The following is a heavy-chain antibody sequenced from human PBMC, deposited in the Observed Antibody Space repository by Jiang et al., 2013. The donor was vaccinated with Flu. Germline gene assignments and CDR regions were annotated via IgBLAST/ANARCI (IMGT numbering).Heavy chain of an antibody. D-gene: IGHD3-3*01. Sequence: VQLVESGAEVKKPGESLKISCKGSGYSFTSYWIGWVRQMPGKGLEWMGIIYPGDSDTRYSPSFQGQVTISADKSISTAYLQWSSLKASDTAMYYCARLQRTIFGVVRASAYYYGMDVWGQGTTVTVSS. CDR3: ARLQRTIFGVVRASAYYYGMDV. J-gene: IGHJ6*02. CDR1: GYSFTSYW. CDR2: IYPGDSDT. V-gene: IGHV5-51*01.